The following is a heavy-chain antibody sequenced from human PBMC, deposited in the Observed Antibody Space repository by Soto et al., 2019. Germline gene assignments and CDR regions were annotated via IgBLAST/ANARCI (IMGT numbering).Heavy chain of an antibody. J-gene: IGHJ4*02. CDR2: IRNKANSDTT. V-gene: IGHV3-72*01. Sequence: EVQLVESGGGLVQPGGSLRLSCAASGFTFSDHYMDWVRQAPGKGLEWVGRIRNKANSDTTEYAAPVKGRFTISRDVSENSLFLQMNSLKTEDTAVYYCVRATYSSGWHTDYWGQGTLVTVSS. CDR3: VRATYSSGWHTDY. D-gene: IGHD6-19*01. CDR1: GFTFSDHY.